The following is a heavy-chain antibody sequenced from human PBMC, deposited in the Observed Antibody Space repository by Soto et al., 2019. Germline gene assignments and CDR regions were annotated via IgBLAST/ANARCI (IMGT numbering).Heavy chain of an antibody. CDR2: INTDGGTT. CDR3: VRVGSGTYSWRDP. J-gene: IGHJ5*02. CDR1: GFTFSSYW. D-gene: IGHD1-26*01. V-gene: IGHV3-74*01. Sequence: EVQLEESGGDLVQPGGSLRLSCAASGFTFSSYWMHWVRQAPGKGLVWVSRINTDGGTTTYAESVKGRFTISRDNARNTLYLQMNSLRPEATALYYCVRVGSGTYSWRDPWGQGTLVTVSS.